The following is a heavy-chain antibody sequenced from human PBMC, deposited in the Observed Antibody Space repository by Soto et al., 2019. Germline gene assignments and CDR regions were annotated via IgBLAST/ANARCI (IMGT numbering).Heavy chain of an antibody. CDR1: GFTFSSYG. V-gene: IGHV3-30*18. CDR2: ISYDGSNK. J-gene: IGHJ4*02. D-gene: IGHD6-19*01. Sequence: GGSLRLSCAASGFTFSSYGMHWVRQAPGKGLEWVAVISYDGSNKYYADSVKGRFTISRDNSKNTLYLQMNSLRAEDTAVYYCAKDIGSGWYEFGRGYYFDYWGQGTLVTVSS. CDR3: AKDIGSGWYEFGRGYYFDY.